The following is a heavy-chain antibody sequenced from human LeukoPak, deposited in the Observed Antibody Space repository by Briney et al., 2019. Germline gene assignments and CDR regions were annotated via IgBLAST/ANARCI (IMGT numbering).Heavy chain of an antibody. CDR2: IYTSGNT. D-gene: IGHD2-2*01. Sequence: PSETLSLTCTVSGGSISSYYWSWIRQPAGKGLEWIGRIYTSGNTNYNPSLKSRVAMSVDTSKNQFSLKLSSVTAADTAVYYCARGSLGYCSSTSCPDLDFDYWGQGTLVTVSS. CDR1: GGSISSYY. CDR3: ARGSLGYCSSTSCPDLDFDY. J-gene: IGHJ4*02. V-gene: IGHV4-4*07.